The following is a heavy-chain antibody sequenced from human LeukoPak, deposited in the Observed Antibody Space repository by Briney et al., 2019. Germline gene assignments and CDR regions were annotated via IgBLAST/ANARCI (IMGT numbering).Heavy chain of an antibody. CDR2: IWYDGSNK. V-gene: IGHV3-33*01. CDR1: GFTFSSYG. Sequence: AGGSLRLSCAASGFTFSSYGMHWVRQAPGRGLEWVAVIWYDGSNKYYADSVKGRFTISRDNSKNTLYLQMNSLRAEDTAVYYCARDRLRSGSYEQGTYYYYGMDVWGQGTTVTVSS. CDR3: ARDRLRSGSYEQGTYYYYGMDV. J-gene: IGHJ6*02. D-gene: IGHD3-10*01.